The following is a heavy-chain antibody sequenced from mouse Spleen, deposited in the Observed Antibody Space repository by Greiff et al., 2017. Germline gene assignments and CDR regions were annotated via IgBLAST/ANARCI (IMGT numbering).Heavy chain of an antibody. CDR3: ARNWGYDGSWFAY. CDR2: IWSDGST. D-gene: IGHD2-2*01. Sequence: QVQLKESGPGLVAPSQSLSITCTVSGFSLTNYAVHWVRQSPGKGLEWLGVIWSDGSTDYNAAFISRLSISKDNSKSQVFFKMNSLQADDTAIYYCARNWGYDGSWFAYWGQGTLVTVSA. J-gene: IGHJ3*01. CDR1: GFSLTNYA. V-gene: IGHV2-4-1*01.